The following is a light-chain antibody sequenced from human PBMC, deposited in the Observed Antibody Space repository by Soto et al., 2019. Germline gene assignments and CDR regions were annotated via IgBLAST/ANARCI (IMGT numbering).Light chain of an antibody. Sequence: AIRMTQSPFSLSASVGDRVTITCWASQGISSYLAWYQQKAAKAPKLFIYYASSLRSGVPSTFSGSGSGTDYTLTISSLQPEDFATYYCQQYYSGPPITFGQGTRLEIK. CDR2: YAS. CDR1: QGISSY. J-gene: IGKJ5*01. CDR3: QQYYSGPPIT. V-gene: IGKV1D-43*01.